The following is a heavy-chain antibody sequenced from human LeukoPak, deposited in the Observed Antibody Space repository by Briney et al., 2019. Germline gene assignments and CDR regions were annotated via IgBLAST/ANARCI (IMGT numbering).Heavy chain of an antibody. Sequence: GESLKISCKGSGYSFTSYWIGWVRQMPGKGLEWMGIIYPGDSDTRYSPSFQGQVTISADKSISTAYLQWSSLKASDTAMYYCARLSMAGYCSGGSCYANYFQHWGQGTLVTVSS. J-gene: IGHJ1*01. V-gene: IGHV5-51*01. CDR2: IYPGDSDT. CDR1: GYSFTSYW. D-gene: IGHD2-15*01. CDR3: ARLSMAGYCSGGSCYANYFQH.